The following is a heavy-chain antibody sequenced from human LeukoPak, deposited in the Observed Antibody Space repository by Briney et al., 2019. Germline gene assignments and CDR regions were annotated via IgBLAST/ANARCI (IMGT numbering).Heavy chain of an antibody. V-gene: IGHV3-21*01. CDR2: ISSSSSYI. J-gene: IGHJ5*02. Sequence: GGSLRLSCAASGFTFSSYSMSWVRQAPGKGLEWVSSISSSSSYIYYAGSVKGRFTISRDNAKNSLYLQMNSLRAEDTAVYYCARDTPTYDNWFDPWGQGTLVTVSS. CDR3: ARDTPTYDNWFDP. CDR1: GFTFSSYS. D-gene: IGHD2-21*01.